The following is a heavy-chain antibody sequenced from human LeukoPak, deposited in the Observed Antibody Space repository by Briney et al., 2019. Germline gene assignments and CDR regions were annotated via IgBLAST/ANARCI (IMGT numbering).Heavy chain of an antibody. D-gene: IGHD6-19*01. CDR3: AGRLPVAGRAPDY. J-gene: IGHJ4*02. Sequence: PSETLSLTCAVYGGSFSGYYWSWIRQPPGKGLEWIGEINHSGSPNYNPSLKSRVTISVDTSKNQFSLKLSSVTAADTAVYYCAGRLPVAGRAPDYWGQGTLVTVSS. CDR1: GGSFSGYY. CDR2: INHSGSP. V-gene: IGHV4-34*01.